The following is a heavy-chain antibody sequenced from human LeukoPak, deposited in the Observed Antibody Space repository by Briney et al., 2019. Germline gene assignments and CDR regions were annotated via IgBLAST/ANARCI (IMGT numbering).Heavy chain of an antibody. D-gene: IGHD2-15*01. J-gene: IGHJ4*02. CDR2: INHSGST. CDR3: ARAFNPRHYSGGSCYFSR. Sequence: SETLSLTCAVYGGSFSGYYWSWIRQPPGKGLEWIGEINHSGSTNYNPSLKSRVTISVDTSKNQFSLKLSSVTAADTAVYYCARAFNPRHYSGGSCYFSRWGQGTLVTVSS. V-gene: IGHV4-34*01. CDR1: GGSFSGYY.